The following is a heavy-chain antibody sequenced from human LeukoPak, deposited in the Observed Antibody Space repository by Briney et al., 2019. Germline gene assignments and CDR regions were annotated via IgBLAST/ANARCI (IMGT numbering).Heavy chain of an antibody. J-gene: IGHJ5*02. D-gene: IGHD4-17*01. V-gene: IGHV6-1*01. CDR3: AKNYGDSNWFDP. CDR2: TYYRSNWFN. CDR1: GDSVSSNSAA. Sequence: SQTLSLTCAISGDSVSSNSAAWNWVRQSPSRGPEWLGGTYYRSNWFNDFALSVKSRITINPDTSKNQFSLQLNSVTPEDTAVYYCAKNYGDSNWFDPWGQGTLVTVSS.